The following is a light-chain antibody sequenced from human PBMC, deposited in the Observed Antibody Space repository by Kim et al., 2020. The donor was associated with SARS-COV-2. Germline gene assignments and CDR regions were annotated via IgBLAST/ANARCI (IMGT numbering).Light chain of an antibody. CDR2: GAS. J-gene: IGKJ2*01. CDR3: QRYGGSPPYT. Sequence: EIVLTQSPGTLSLSPGERATLSCGASQSVTGNYLAWYQQKPGQAPRFLIYGASNRATGVPDRFSGSGSGTDFTLTISRLEPEDFAVYYCQRYGGSPPYTFGQGTKLEI. V-gene: IGKV3-20*01. CDR1: QSVTGNY.